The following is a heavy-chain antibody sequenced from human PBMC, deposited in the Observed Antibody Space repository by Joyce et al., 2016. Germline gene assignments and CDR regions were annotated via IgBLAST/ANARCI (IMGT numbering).Heavy chain of an antibody. D-gene: IGHD3-16*01. J-gene: IGHJ6*02. CDR3: ARGGISYYYAMDV. CDR1: GSTFSSSC. Sequence: QLVESGGGVVKAGGSLRLSCEASGSTFSSSCMSWFRQAPGKGLVWAEAISANSYYICHAETVRGRFTVSRDNAKKTLYLQMNSLRAEDSAVFYCARGGISYYYAMDVWGQGTTVTVSS. V-gene: IGHV3-21*01. CDR2: ISANSYYI.